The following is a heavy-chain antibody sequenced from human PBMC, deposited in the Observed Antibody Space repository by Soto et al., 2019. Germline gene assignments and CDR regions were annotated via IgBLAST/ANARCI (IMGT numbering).Heavy chain of an antibody. J-gene: IGHJ5*02. CDR3: ASLRSSWYDQSFDP. CDR1: GGSISSSNW. CDR2: IYHSGST. Sequence: PSETLSLTCAVSGGSISSSNWWSWVRQPPGKGLEWIGEIYHSGSTNYNPSLKSRVTISVDKSKNQFSLKLSSVTAADTAVYYCASLRSSWYDQSFDPWGQGTLVTVSS. D-gene: IGHD6-13*01. V-gene: IGHV4-4*02.